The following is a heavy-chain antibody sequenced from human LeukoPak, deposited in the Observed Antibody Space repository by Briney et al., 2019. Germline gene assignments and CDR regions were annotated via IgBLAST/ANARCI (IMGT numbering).Heavy chain of an antibody. V-gene: IGHV1-46*01. CDR3: ARIPGIAVATTYYFDY. D-gene: IGHD6-19*01. CDR2: INPSGGST. J-gene: IGHJ4*02. Sequence: ASVNVSCKASGYTFPKYYIHWVRQAPGQGLEWMGIINPSGGSTNYAQNLQGRITMTRDTSTSTVYMELSSLRTEDTAVYYCARIPGIAVATTYYFDYWGQATLVTVSS. CDR1: GYTFPKYY.